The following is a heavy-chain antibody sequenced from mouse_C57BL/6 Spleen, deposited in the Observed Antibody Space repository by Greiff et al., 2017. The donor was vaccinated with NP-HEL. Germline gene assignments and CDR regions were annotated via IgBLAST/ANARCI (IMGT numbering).Heavy chain of an antibody. J-gene: IGHJ1*03. CDR2: ISSGGSYT. D-gene: IGHD2-4*01. CDR3: ARLYDYDSYWYFDV. CDR1: GFTFSSYG. V-gene: IGHV5-6*01. Sequence: EVKLVESGGDLVKPGGSLKLSCAASGFTFSSYGMSWVRQTPDKRLEWVATISSGGSYTYYPDSVKGRFTISRDNAKNTLYLQMSSLKSEDTAMYYCARLYDYDSYWYFDVWGTGTTVTVSS.